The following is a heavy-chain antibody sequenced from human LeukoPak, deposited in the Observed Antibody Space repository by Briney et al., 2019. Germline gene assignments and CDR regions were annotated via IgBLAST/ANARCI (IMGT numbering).Heavy chain of an antibody. J-gene: IGHJ6*03. CDR2: INHSGST. D-gene: IGHD6-19*01. CDR1: GGSISSGSYY. V-gene: IGHV4-61*10. CDR3: ARGRSGWRTSHDYYYYYMDV. Sequence: SETLSLTCTVSGGSISSGSYYWSWIRQPAGKGLEWIGEINHSGSTNYNPSLKSRVTISVDTSKNQFSLKLSSVTAADTAVYYCARGRSGWRTSHDYYYYYMDVWGKGTTVTVSS.